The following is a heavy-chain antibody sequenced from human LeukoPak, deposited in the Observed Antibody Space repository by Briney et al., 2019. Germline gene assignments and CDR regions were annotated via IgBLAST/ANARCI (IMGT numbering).Heavy chain of an antibody. CDR1: GGSISSYY. D-gene: IGHD3-10*01. CDR2: IYYSGST. V-gene: IGHV4-59*12. Sequence: SETLSLTCTVSGGSISSYYWSWIRQPPGKGLEWIGYIYYSGSTNYNPSLKSRVTISVDTSKNQFSLKLSSVTAADTAVYYCARGPAGNAFDIWGQGTMVTVSS. CDR3: ARGPAGNAFDI. J-gene: IGHJ3*02.